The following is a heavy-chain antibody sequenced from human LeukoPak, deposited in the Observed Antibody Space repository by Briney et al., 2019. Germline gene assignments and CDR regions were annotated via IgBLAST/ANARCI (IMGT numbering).Heavy chain of an antibody. D-gene: IGHD3-10*01. CDR3: AKGLWFGEFRDLGY. V-gene: IGHV3-30*18. CDR1: GFTFSSYG. J-gene: IGHJ4*02. Sequence: GGSLRLSCAASGFTFSSYGMHWVRQAPGKGLEWVAVISYDRSNKYYADSVKGRFTISRDNSKNTLYLQMNSLRAEDTAVYYCAKGLWFGEFRDLGYWGQGTLVTVSS. CDR2: ISYDRSNK.